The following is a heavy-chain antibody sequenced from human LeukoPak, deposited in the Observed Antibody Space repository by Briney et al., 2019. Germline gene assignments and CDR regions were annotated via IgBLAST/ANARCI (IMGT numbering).Heavy chain of an antibody. V-gene: IGHV3-21*01. D-gene: IGHD2-15*01. J-gene: IGHJ6*03. Sequence: PGGSLRLSCAASGFTFSSYSMNWVRQAPGKGLEWVSSISSSSSYIYYADSVKGRFTISRDNAKNSLYLQMNSLRAEDTAVYYCARAGRAYCSGGSCRYYYYYYYMDVWGKGTTVTVSS. CDR3: ARAGRAYCSGGSCRYYYYYYYMDV. CDR2: ISSSSSYI. CDR1: GFTFSSYS.